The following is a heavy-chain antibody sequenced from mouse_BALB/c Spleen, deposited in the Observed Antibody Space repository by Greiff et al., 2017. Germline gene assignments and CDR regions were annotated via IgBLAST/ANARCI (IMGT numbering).Heavy chain of an antibody. Sequence: EVQGVESGGGLVQPGGSRKLSCAASGFTFSSFGMHWVRQAPEKGLEWVAYISSGSSTIYYADTVKGRFTISRDNPKNTLFLQMTSLRSEDTAMYYCASEDSSGYRYFDYWGQGTTLTVSS. CDR1: GFTFSSFG. CDR2: ISSGSSTI. J-gene: IGHJ2*01. V-gene: IGHV5-17*02. D-gene: IGHD3-2*01. CDR3: ASEDSSGYRYFDY.